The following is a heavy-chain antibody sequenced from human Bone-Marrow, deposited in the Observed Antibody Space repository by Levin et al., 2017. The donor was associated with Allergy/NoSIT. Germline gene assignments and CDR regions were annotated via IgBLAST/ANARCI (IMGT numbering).Heavy chain of an antibody. D-gene: IGHD6-13*01. CDR2: ILPLFGTT. V-gene: IGHV1-69*01. J-gene: IGHJ4*02. Sequence: KISCKAAGGTLNTYTSTWVRQAPGQGLEWMGEILPLFGTTKYAQKFQGRVTLTADESTSTVYMEMSRLGSEDTAVYFCARLKGTIVAPGSPLLDYWGQGTLVTVSS. CDR1: GGTLNTYT. CDR3: ARLKGTIVAPGSPLLDY.